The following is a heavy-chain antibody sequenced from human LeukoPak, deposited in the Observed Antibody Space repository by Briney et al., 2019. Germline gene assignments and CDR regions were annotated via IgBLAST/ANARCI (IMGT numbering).Heavy chain of an antibody. CDR2: ISSSGSTI. CDR3: ARVPLRDCSSTSCLRYFYMDV. J-gene: IGHJ6*03. D-gene: IGHD2-2*01. Sequence: PGGSLRLSCAASGFTFSDYYMSWIRQAPGKGLEWVSYISSSGSTIYYADSVKGRFTISRDNAKNSLYLQMNSLRAEDTAVYYCARVPLRDCSSTSCLRYFYMDVWGKGTTVTVS. V-gene: IGHV3-11*01. CDR1: GFTFSDYY.